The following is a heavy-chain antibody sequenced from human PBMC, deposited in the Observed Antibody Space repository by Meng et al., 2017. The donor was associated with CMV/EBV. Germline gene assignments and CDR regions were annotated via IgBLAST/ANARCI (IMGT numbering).Heavy chain of an antibody. CDR3: RLGHYSQD. J-gene: IGHJ4*02. CDR2: IKKDGSEK. V-gene: IGHV3-7*02. Sequence: LVESGGGLVQPGWSLRLSCAASGLTISNYWMSWVRQAPGKGLEWVANIKKDGSEKYYVDSVKGRFSISRDNADNSLYLQMNNLRAEDTSVYYCRLGHYSQDWGQGTLVTVSS. CDR1: GLTISNYW. D-gene: IGHD4-17*01.